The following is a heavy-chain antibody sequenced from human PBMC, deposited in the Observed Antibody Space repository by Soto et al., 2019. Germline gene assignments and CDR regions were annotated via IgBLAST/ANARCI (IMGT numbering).Heavy chain of an antibody. CDR1: GYTFTGYY. D-gene: IGHD3-3*01. CDR3: ARVHDFWSGYYAFDI. Sequence: ASVKVSCKASGYTFTGYYMHWVRQAPGQGLEWMGWINPNSGGTDYAQKFQGWVTMTRDTSISTAYMELSRLRSDDTAVYYCARVHDFWSGYYAFDIWGQGTMVTVSS. V-gene: IGHV1-2*04. J-gene: IGHJ3*02. CDR2: INPNSGGT.